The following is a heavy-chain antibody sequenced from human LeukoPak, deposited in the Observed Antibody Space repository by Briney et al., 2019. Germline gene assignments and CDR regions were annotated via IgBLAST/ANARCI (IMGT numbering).Heavy chain of an antibody. Sequence: AGRSLSLSCAASGFSFSSHTMHWVRQAPGKGLEWVAVMSYDGSNKYYVDSVKGRFTISRDSSKNTLYLQMNSLRAEDTALYYCAKTNGYNWDYWGQGTLVTVSS. CDR1: GFSFSSHT. CDR2: MSYDGSNK. D-gene: IGHD5-24*01. V-gene: IGHV3-30*04. CDR3: AKTNGYNWDY. J-gene: IGHJ4*02.